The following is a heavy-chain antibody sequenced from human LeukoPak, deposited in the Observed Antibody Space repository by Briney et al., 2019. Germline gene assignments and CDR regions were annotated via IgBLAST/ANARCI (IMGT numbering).Heavy chain of an antibody. D-gene: IGHD1-26*01. CDR3: AAVQVGANYYFDY. J-gene: IGHJ4*02. V-gene: IGHV1-58*02. Sequence: SVKVSCKASGFTFTSSAMQWVRQARGQRLEWIGWIVVGSGITNYAQKFQERVTITRDMSTSRAYMELSSLRSEDTAVYYCAAVQVGANYYFDYWGQGTLVTVSS. CDR2: IVVGSGIT. CDR1: GFTFTSSA.